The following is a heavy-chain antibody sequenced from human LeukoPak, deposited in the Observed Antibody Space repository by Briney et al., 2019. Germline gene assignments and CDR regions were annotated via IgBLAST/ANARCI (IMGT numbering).Heavy chain of an antibody. CDR3: AMGLWFGNFDY. V-gene: IGHV3-7*01. Sequence: GGSLRLSCAASGFTFSSYWMSWVRQAPGKGLEWLANIKQDGSEKCYVDSVKGRFTISRDNAKNSPYLQMNSLRAEDTAVYYCAMGLWFGNFDYWGQGTLVTVSS. CDR2: IKQDGSEK. CDR1: GFTFSSYW. J-gene: IGHJ4*02. D-gene: IGHD3-10*01.